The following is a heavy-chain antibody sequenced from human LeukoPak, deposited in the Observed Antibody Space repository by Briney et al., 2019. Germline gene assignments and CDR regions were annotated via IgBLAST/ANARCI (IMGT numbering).Heavy chain of an antibody. D-gene: IGHD1-26*01. J-gene: IGHJ4*02. CDR1: GGTYSSYA. V-gene: IGHV1-69*05. CDR3: AAHSGSSITLDY. CDR2: IITIFGTA. Sequence: SVGVSCEASGGTYSSYAISWVPQAPGQGLEWMGGIITIFGTANYAQKFQSRVTITTDKSTSTAYMELSSLRSEDTAVYYCAAHSGSSITLDYWGQGTLVTVSS.